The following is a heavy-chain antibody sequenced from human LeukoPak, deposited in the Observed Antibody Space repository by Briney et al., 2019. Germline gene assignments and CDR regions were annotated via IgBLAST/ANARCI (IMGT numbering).Heavy chain of an antibody. CDR3: VKSPISSALGGWFDP. Sequence: GGSLRLSCAASGFTFSSYEMNWVRQAPGKGLEWVSYISSSGSTIYYADSVKGRFTISRDNAKNSLYLQMNSLRAEDTAVYYCVKSPISSALGGWFDPWGQGTLVTVSS. CDR1: GFTFSSYE. J-gene: IGHJ5*02. D-gene: IGHD6-13*01. CDR2: ISSSGSTI. V-gene: IGHV3-48*03.